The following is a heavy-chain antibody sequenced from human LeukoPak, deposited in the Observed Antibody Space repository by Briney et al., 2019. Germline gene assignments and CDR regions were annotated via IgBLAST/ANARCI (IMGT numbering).Heavy chain of an antibody. CDR1: GFTFSDYY. V-gene: IGHV3-11*01. D-gene: IGHD3-22*01. Sequence: GGSLSLSCAASGFTFSDYYMSWIRQAPGKGLEWASYISSSGSTIYYADSVKGRFTISRDNAKNSLYLQMNSLRAEDTAVYYCARDTLFYYYDSSGYSDYWGXGTXVTVSS. CDR2: ISSSGSTI. CDR3: ARDTLFYYYDSSGYSDY. J-gene: IGHJ4*01.